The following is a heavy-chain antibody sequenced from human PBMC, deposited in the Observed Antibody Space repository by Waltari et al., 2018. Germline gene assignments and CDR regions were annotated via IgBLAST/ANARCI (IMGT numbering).Heavy chain of an antibody. J-gene: IGHJ3*02. Sequence: QLQLQESGPGLVKPSETLSLTCTVSGGSLSSSSYYWGWIRQPPGKGLEWIGSIYYSGSTYYNPSLKSRVTISVDTSKNQFSLKLSSVTAADTAVYYCARDRFNWNDGHGAFDIWGQGTMVTVSS. CDR1: GGSLSSSSYY. D-gene: IGHD1-1*01. CDR2: IYYSGST. CDR3: ARDRFNWNDGHGAFDI. V-gene: IGHV4-39*07.